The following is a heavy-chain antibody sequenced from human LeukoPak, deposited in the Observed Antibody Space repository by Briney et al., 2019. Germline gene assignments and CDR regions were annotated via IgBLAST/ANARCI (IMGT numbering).Heavy chain of an antibody. V-gene: IGHV3-7*01. CDR3: ARDGTAAGLYFDL. CDR1: GFTFSSYS. D-gene: IGHD6-13*01. CDR2: IRQDGGEK. J-gene: IGHJ4*01. Sequence: GGSLRLSCAASGFTFSSYSMNWVRQAPGKGLEWVASIRQDGGEKSYVDSVKGRFTISRDNTKNSLYLQINSLRAEDTAVYYCARDGTAAGLYFDLWGQGTLVTVSS.